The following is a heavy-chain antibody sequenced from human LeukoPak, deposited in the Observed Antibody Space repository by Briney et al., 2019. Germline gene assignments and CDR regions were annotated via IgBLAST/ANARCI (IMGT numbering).Heavy chain of an antibody. CDR1: GFTFSSYS. D-gene: IGHD3-10*01. CDR3: ARDSDGITMVRGVDY. V-gene: IGHV3-21*01. CDR2: ISSSSSYI. Sequence: PGGSLRLSCAASGFTFSSYSMNWVRQAPGKGLEWVSSISSSSSYIYYADSVKGRFTISRDNAKNSLYLQMNSLRAEDTAVYYCARDSDGITMVRGVDYWGQGTLVTVSS. J-gene: IGHJ4*02.